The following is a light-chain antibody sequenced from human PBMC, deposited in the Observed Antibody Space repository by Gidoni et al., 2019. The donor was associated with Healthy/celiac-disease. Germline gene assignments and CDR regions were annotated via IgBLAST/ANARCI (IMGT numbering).Light chain of an antibody. V-gene: IGKV1-39*01. Sequence: DIQMTQSPSSLSASVGDRVTITCRASQSISSYLNWYQQKPGKAPKLLIYAASSLQSGVPSRFSGSGSGTAFTLTLSSLQPEDFATYYCQQSYSTPLTFGGGTKVEIK. J-gene: IGKJ4*01. CDR1: QSISSY. CDR2: AAS. CDR3: QQSYSTPLT.